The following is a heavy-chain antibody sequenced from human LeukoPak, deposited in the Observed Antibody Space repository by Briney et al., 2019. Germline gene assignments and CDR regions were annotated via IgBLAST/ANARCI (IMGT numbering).Heavy chain of an antibody. J-gene: IGHJ6*03. V-gene: IGHV4-59*01. Sequence: PSETLSLTCTVSGDSISSSYWSWIRQPPGKGLEWIAYFYYSGNTNYNPSLKSRVTISGDTSKKQFSLKLSSVTAADTAVYYCARANISGWELPPYYLNYGDVGGKGTRFTISS. CDR3: ARANISGWELPPYYLNYGDV. CDR1: GDSISSSY. D-gene: IGHD1-26*01. CDR2: FYYSGNT.